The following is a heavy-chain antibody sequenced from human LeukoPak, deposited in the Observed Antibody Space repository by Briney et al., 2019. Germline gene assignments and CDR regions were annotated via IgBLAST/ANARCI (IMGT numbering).Heavy chain of an antibody. D-gene: IGHD2-2*02. V-gene: IGHV1-2*02. CDR2: INPNSGGT. CDR3: ASPEGSSTSCYNCFDY. J-gene: IGHJ4*02. Sequence: ASVKASCKASGYTFTGYYMHWVRQAPGQGLEWMGWINPNSGGTNYAQKFQGRVTMTRDTSISTAYMELSRLRSDDTAVYYCASPEGSSTSCYNCFDYWGQGTLVTVSS. CDR1: GYTFTGYY.